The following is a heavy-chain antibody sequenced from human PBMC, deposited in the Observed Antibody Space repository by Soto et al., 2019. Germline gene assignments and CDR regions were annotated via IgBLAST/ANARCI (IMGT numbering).Heavy chain of an antibody. CDR1: GGSISSYC. J-gene: IGHJ5*02. CDR2: IYYSGST. CDR3: ARGSLRFDP. Sequence: SETLSLTCTVSGGSISSYCWSWIRQPPGKGLEWIGYIYYSGSTNYNPSLKSRVTISVDTSKNQFSLKLSSVTAADTAVFYCARGSLRFDPWGQGTLVTVSS. D-gene: IGHD2-15*01. V-gene: IGHV4-59*01.